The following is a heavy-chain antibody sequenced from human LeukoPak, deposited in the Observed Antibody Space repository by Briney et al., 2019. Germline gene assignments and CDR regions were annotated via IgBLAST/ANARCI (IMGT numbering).Heavy chain of an antibody. J-gene: IGHJ4*02. V-gene: IGHV3-30-3*01. CDR2: ISYDGSNK. D-gene: IGHD3-10*01. Sequence: GGSLRLSCAASGFTFSSYAMHWVRQAPGKGLEWVAVISYDGSNKYYADSVKGRFTISRDNSKNTLYLQMNSLRAEDTAVYYCARDEAKYYYGGYFDYWGQGTLVTVSS. CDR3: ARDEAKYYYGGYFDY. CDR1: GFTFSSYA.